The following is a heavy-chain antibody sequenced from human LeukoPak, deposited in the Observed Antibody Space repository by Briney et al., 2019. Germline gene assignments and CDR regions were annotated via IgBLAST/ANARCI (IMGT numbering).Heavy chain of an antibody. J-gene: IGHJ4*02. D-gene: IGHD1-1*01. CDR3: ATPPLEGGF. CDR1: GFTFSSYT. Sequence: PEGSLRLSCAASGFTFSSYTMNWVRQAPGKGLEWVSSISSSSSYIYYADSMKGRFTISRDSAKNSLYLQMNSLRAEDTAVYYCATPPLEGGFWGQGTLVTVSS. CDR2: ISSSSSYI. V-gene: IGHV3-21*01.